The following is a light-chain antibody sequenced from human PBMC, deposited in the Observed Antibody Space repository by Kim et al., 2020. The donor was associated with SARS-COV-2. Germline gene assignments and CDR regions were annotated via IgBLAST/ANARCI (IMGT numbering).Light chain of an antibody. CDR3: QKYNRAPRT. J-gene: IGKJ1*01. CDR2: GAS. CDR1: QGISNY. Sequence: ESVGDRVTITCRASQGISNYLAWYQQKPGKVPKVLIYGASTLQSGVPSRFSGSGFGTDFTLTISSLQPEDVATYYCQKYNRAPRTFGQGTKVDIK. V-gene: IGKV1-27*01.